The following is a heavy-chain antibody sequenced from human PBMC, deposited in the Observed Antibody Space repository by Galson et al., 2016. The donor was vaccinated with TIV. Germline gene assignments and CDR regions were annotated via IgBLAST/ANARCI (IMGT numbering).Heavy chain of an antibody. D-gene: IGHD5-18*01. CDR3: AKDRQWIPSTLDH. CDR2: IGGSGGSP. Sequence: SLRLSCAASGFTFGSYAMNWVRQAPGKGLEWVSSIGGSGGSPCYADSVKGRFTISRDSSKNTVFLQMNSLRAEDTAIYYCAKDRQWIPSTLDHWGQGTLVTVSS. J-gene: IGHJ4*02. V-gene: IGHV3-23*01. CDR1: GFTFGSYA.